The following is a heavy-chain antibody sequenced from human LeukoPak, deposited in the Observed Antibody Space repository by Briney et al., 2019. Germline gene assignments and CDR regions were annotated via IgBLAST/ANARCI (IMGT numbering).Heavy chain of an antibody. J-gene: IGHJ4*02. CDR3: ARGVAGDYFDY. Sequence: SETLSLTCTVSGGSISSDDYWWGWIRQPPGRGLEWIGTIFYSGTTYYNPSLKSRVTISVETSKNQFSLKLISVTAADTAVFYCARGVAGDYFDYWGQGTLVTVSS. V-gene: IGHV4-39*01. D-gene: IGHD2-15*01. CDR1: GGSISSDDYW. CDR2: IFYSGTT.